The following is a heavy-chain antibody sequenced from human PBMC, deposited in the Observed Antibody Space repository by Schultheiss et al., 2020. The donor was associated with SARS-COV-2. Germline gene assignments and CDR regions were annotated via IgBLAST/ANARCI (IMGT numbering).Heavy chain of an antibody. D-gene: IGHD3-3*01. CDR3: TTDRTDYYDFWSGYPYDY. V-gene: IGHV3-23*01. Sequence: GGSLRLSCAASGFTFSSYTMNWVRQAPGKGLEWVSAISGSGGSTYYADSVKGRFTISRDNSKNTLYLQMNSLKTEDTAVYYCTTDRTDYYDFWSGYPYDYWGQGTLVTVSS. CDR2: ISGSGGST. J-gene: IGHJ4*02. CDR1: GFTFSSYT.